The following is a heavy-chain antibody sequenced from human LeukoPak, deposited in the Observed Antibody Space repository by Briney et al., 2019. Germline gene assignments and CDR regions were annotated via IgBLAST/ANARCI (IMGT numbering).Heavy chain of an antibody. V-gene: IGHV3-48*04. CDR3: ASVYGSGSYSDY. J-gene: IGHJ4*02. Sequence: PGGSLRLSCAASGFAFNTYSMNWVRQAPGKGLEWVSYISSSSSTIYYADSVKGRFTISRDNAKNSLYLQMNSLRAEDTAVYYCASVYGSGSYSDYWGQGTLVTVSS. D-gene: IGHD3-10*01. CDR2: ISSSSSTI. CDR1: GFAFNTYS.